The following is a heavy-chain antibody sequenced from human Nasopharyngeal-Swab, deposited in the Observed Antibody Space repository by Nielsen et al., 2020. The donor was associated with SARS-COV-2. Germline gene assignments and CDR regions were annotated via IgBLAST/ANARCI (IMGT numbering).Heavy chain of an antibody. CDR3: AKETDLGSSFDY. D-gene: IGHD6-19*01. Sequence: SLKISCAASGFTFSSYSMHWVRQAPGKGLEWVSGISWNSGSIGYADSVKGRFTISRDNAKNSLYLQMNSLRAEDTALYYCAKETDLGSSFDYWGQGTLVTVSS. CDR2: ISWNSGSI. J-gene: IGHJ4*02. V-gene: IGHV3-9*01. CDR1: GFTFSSYS.